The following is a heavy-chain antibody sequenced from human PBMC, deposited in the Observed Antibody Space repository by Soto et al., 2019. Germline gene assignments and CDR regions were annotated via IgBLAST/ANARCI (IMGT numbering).Heavy chain of an antibody. CDR2: IYPADSDT. CDR3: ARRYIAAPATAFDL. V-gene: IGHV5-51*01. D-gene: IGHD6-13*01. Sequence: PGESLKISCQGSGYRFSTYWIHWVRQLPGKGLESVGTIYPADSDTRYSPSFQGQVTISADKTISTTYLQWSSLKASDTAMYFCARRYIAAPATAFDLWGQGTPVTVSS. CDR1: GYRFSTYW. J-gene: IGHJ4*02.